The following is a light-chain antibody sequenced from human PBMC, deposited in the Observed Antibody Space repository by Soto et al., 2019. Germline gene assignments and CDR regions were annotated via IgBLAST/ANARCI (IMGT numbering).Light chain of an antibody. V-gene: IGKV3-15*01. Sequence: ELVMTQSPVTLSVSPGETATLSCRASQSVRNNLAWYQQKPGQAPSLLIYGASTRATGIPARFSGSGSGTEFTLTISSLQSEDFAVYFCQQYNNWPPFTFGQGTRLEIK. CDR2: GAS. CDR3: QQYNNWPPFT. CDR1: QSVRNN. J-gene: IGKJ5*01.